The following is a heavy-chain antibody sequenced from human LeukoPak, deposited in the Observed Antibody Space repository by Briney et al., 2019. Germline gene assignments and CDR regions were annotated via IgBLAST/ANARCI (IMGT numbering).Heavy chain of an antibody. CDR3: AVNLVATTHYLPY. D-gene: IGHD5-12*01. CDR2: MNPNSGNT. Sequence: GASVKVSCKASGYTFTSYDINWVRQATGQGLEWMGWMNPNSGNTGYAQKFQGRVTMTRNTSISTAYMELSSLRSEDTAVYYCAVNLVATTHYLPYWGQGTLVTVSS. J-gene: IGHJ4*02. V-gene: IGHV1-8*01. CDR1: GYTFTSYD.